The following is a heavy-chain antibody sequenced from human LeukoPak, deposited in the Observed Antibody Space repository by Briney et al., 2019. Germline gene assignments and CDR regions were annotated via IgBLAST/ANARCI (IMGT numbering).Heavy chain of an antibody. CDR1: GFTFISSG. J-gene: IGHJ4*02. CDR3: VASRDCGGETCYRSSDY. Sequence: SVTVSFKASGFTFISSGVQGVRQARGQRPEGIGWIVIGKGKIKYAERFQERVTITKDMSTSTVYMELSSLRSDATAVYYCVASRDCGGETCYRSSDYWGQGTLVTVSS. CDR2: IVIGKGKI. V-gene: IGHV1-58*01. D-gene: IGHD2-21*01.